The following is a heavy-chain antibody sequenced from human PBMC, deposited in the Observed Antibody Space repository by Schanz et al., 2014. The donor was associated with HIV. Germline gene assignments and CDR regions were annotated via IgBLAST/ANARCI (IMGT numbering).Heavy chain of an antibody. CDR2: INPNSGGT. J-gene: IGHJ5*02. D-gene: IGHD2-2*02. CDR1: GYTFTGYF. CDR3: ARDFSVDCTGINNCYTRKWFPP. Sequence: QVQLVQSGAEMKKPGASVKVSCKTSGYTFTGYFMHWVRQAPGQGLEWMGWINPNSGGTNYAQKFQGRVTMTRDTSISTAYMELTRLRSDDTAVYYCARDFSVDCTGINNCYTRKWFPPWGQGTLLPVSS. V-gene: IGHV1-2*02.